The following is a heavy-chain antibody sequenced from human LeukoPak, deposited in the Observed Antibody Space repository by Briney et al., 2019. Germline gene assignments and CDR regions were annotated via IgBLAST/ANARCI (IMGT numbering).Heavy chain of an antibody. V-gene: IGHV3-21*01. CDR2: ISSSGTYI. J-gene: IGHJ4*02. Sequence: PGGSLRLSCTTSGFAFSGYSMNWVRQAPGKGLEWVAFISSSGTYIYYAALLQGRFTISRDNAKNSLYLQMNSLRDEDTAVYYCATSERGGSYSADLDHWGQGALVTVSS. CDR3: ATSERGGSYSADLDH. D-gene: IGHD1-26*01. CDR1: GFAFSGYS.